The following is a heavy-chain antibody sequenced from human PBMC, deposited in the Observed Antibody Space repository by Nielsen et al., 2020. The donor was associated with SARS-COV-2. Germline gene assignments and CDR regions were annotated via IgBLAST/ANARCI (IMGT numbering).Heavy chain of an antibody. CDR1: GFTFSSHG. V-gene: IGHV3-30*03. D-gene: IGHD5-18*01. CDR2: ISYDGSNK. J-gene: IGHJ4*02. CDR3: ARDSYSYGYDY. Sequence: GESLKISCAVSGFTFSSHGMHWARQAPGKGLEWVAVISYDGSNKYYADSVKGRFTISRDNSKNTLYLQMNSLRAEDTAVYYCARDSYSYGYDYWGQGTLVTVSS.